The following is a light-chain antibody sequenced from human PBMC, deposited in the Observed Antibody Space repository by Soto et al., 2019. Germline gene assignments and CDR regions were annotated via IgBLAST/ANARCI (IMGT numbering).Light chain of an antibody. J-gene: IGKJ5*01. Sequence: DIVMTQSPLSLPVPPGEPASISCRSSQSLLSSNGNNYLAWYQQKPGQPPKLLIYWASTRESGVPDRFSGSGSGTDFTLTISSLQAEDVAVYYGQQYYSTPREFGGGTRLEIK. CDR2: WAS. V-gene: IGKV4-1*01. CDR1: QSLLSSNGNNY. CDR3: QQYYSTPRE.